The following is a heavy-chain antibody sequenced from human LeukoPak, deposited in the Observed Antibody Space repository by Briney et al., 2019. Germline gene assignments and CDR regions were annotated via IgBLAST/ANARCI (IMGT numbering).Heavy chain of an antibody. V-gene: IGHV3-23*01. Sequence: GGSLRLSCAASGFTFSSYAMSWVRQAPGKGLEWVSAISGSGGSTYYADSVKGRFTISRDNSKNTLYLQMNSLRAEDTAVYYCARVRVIVGARDAFDIWGQGTMVTVSS. D-gene: IGHD1-26*01. CDR2: ISGSGGST. CDR3: ARVRVIVGARDAFDI. J-gene: IGHJ3*02. CDR1: GFTFSSYA.